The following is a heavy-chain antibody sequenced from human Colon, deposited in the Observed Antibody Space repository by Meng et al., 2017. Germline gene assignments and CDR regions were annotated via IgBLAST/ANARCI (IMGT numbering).Heavy chain of an antibody. V-gene: IGHV3-74*03. Sequence: VQRVGSGGGLVRPGGSLRPSCAASGFTFSTYWMHWVRQAPGKGLEWVSRINPDATTTTYADSVKGRFTISRDNAKNTVYLQMDSLRAEDTAVYYCARINSGSYFWSNWGQGTLVTAPQ. J-gene: IGHJ4*02. CDR3: ARINSGSYFWSN. CDR1: GFTFSTYW. CDR2: INPDATTT. D-gene: IGHD3-10*01.